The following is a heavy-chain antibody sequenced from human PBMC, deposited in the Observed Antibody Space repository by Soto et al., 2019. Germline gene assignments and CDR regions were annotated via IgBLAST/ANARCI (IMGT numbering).Heavy chain of an antibody. CDR1: GYTFTSYG. Sequence: ASVKVSFKAPGYTFTSYGISWVRQAPGQGLEWMGWISAYNGNTNYAQKLQGRVTMTTDTSTSTAYMELRSLRSDDTAVYYCTRYCGGDCYSPAPFDYWGQGTLVTVSS. D-gene: IGHD2-21*01. CDR2: ISAYNGNT. J-gene: IGHJ4*02. CDR3: TRYCGGDCYSPAPFDY. V-gene: IGHV1-18*01.